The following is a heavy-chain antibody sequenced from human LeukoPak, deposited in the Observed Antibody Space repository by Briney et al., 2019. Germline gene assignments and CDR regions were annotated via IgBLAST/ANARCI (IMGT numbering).Heavy chain of an antibody. J-gene: IGHJ6*02. V-gene: IGHV1-2*04. CDR1: GYTFTGYY. CDR3: ARGGYSNYLWYYYYGMDV. Sequence: GASVKVSCKASGYTFTGYYMHWVRQAPGQGLEWMGWINPNSGGTNYAQKFQGWVTMTRDTPISTAYMELSRLRSDDTAVYYCARGGYSNYLWYYYYGMDVWGQGTTVTVSS. CDR2: INPNSGGT. D-gene: IGHD4-11*01.